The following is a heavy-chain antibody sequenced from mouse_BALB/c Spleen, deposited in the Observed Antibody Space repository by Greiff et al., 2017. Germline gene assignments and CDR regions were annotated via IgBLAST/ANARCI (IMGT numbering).Heavy chain of an antibody. J-gene: IGHJ2*01. CDR3: ARQSATATFDY. CDR1: GFTFSSYG. V-gene: IGHV5-6*01. Sequence: DVQLVESGGDLVKPGGSLKLSCAASGFTFSSYGMSWVRQTPDKRLEWVATISSGGSYTYYPDSVKGRFTISRDNAKNTLYLQMSSLKSEDTAMYYCARQSATATFDYWGQGTTLTDSS. D-gene: IGHD1-2*01. CDR2: ISSGGSYT.